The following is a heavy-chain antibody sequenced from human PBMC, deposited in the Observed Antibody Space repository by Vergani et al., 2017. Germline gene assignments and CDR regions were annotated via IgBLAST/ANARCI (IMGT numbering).Heavy chain of an antibody. V-gene: IGHV3-73*01. CDR1: GFTFSGSA. Sequence: EVQLVESGGGLVQPGGSLKLSCAASGFTFSGSAMHWVRQASGKGLEWVGRIRSKANSYATAYAASVKGRFTISRDDSKNTAYLQMNSLKTEDTAVYYCTRHAGGQLVPGFADYWGQGTLVTVSS. J-gene: IGHJ4*02. D-gene: IGHD6-13*01. CDR3: TRHAGGQLVPGFADY. CDR2: IRSKANSYAT.